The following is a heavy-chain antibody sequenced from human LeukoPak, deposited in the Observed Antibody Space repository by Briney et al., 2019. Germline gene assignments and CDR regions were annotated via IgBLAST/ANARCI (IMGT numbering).Heavy chain of an antibody. D-gene: IGHD3-9*01. CDR3: ARGRYVDWLFDY. CDR2: IEQDGGEE. V-gene: IGHV3-7*03. Sequence: GGSLRLSCVVSGFRPTYYWMTWVRQAPGKGLEWVANIEQDGGEEYYVDSVKGRFTISRDNAKNSVYLQMNSLRVEDTAVYYCARGRYVDWLFDYWGQGTLVTVSS. J-gene: IGHJ4*02. CDR1: GFRPTYYW.